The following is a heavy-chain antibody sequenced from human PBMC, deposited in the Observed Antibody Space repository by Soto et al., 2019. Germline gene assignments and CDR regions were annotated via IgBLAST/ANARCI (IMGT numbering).Heavy chain of an antibody. V-gene: IGHV3-48*02. D-gene: IGHD6-19*01. CDR2: ISTSGATR. CDR1: GFTFSTDT. Sequence: EVPLVESGGGLVQPGGSLRLSCVASGFTFSTDTMNWVRQAPGKGLEWVAHISTSGATRYYADSVKGRFTIPRDNAKTSLYLQMDSLRNEDTAVYYCARFFGSGFDYWGQGTLVTVSS. CDR3: ARFFGSGFDY. J-gene: IGHJ4*02.